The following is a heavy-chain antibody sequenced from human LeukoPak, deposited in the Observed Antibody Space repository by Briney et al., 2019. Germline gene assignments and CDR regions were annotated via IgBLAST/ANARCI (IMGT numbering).Heavy chain of an antibody. CDR2: IYYSGST. Sequence: SETLSLTCTVSGGSINNSYWTWIRQPPGKGLEWIGHIYYSGSTNYSPSLKSRVTISVDTSKNQFSLKLSSVTAADTAVYYCARLSSLANVAARGRTWLDPWGQGSLVTVSS. CDR3: ARLSSLANVAARGRTWLDP. CDR1: GGSINNSY. J-gene: IGHJ5*02. V-gene: IGHV4-59*01. D-gene: IGHD6-6*01.